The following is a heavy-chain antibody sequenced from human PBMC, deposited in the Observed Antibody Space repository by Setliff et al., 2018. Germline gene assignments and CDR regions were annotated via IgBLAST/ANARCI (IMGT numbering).Heavy chain of an antibody. D-gene: IGHD5-18*01. CDR2: IRYDGSNK. CDR3: AKERRIYSYAIDY. Sequence: GGSLRLSCAASGFTFSSYGMHWVRQAPGKGLEWVAFIRYDGSNKYYADSVKGRFTISRDNSKKTLYLQMNSLRAEDTAVYYCAKERRIYSYAIDYWGQGTLVTVSS. CDR1: GFTFSSYG. J-gene: IGHJ4*02. V-gene: IGHV3-30*02.